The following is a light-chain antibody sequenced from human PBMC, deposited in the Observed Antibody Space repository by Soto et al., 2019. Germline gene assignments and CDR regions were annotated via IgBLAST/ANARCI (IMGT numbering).Light chain of an antibody. J-gene: IGLJ1*01. CDR3: SLYTSTSTFV. Sequence: QSALTQPPSASGSPGQSVTISCAGTSSDVGTYNYVSWYQHHPGKAPKLVIYEVYKRPSGVPDRFSGSKSGNTASLTVSGLQAEDEADYYCSLYTSTSTFVFGTGTKLTVL. CDR2: EVY. CDR1: SSDVGTYNY. V-gene: IGLV2-8*01.